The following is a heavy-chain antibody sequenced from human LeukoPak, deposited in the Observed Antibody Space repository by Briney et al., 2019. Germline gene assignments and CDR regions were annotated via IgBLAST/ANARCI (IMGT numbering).Heavy chain of an antibody. J-gene: IGHJ4*02. D-gene: IGHD4-11*01. CDR2: ISGSGGST. Sequence: GGSLRLSCAASGFTFDDYAMHWVRQAPGKGLEWVSAISGSGGSTYYADSVKGRFTISRDNSKNTLYLQMNSLRAEDTAVYYCAKARMTTPDYWGQGTLVTVSS. CDR1: GFTFDDYA. V-gene: IGHV3-23*01. CDR3: AKARMTTPDY.